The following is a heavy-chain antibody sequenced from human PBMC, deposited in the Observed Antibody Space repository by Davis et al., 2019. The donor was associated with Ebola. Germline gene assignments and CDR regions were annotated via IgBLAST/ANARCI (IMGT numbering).Heavy chain of an antibody. D-gene: IGHD3-22*01. V-gene: IGHV4-39*07. J-gene: IGHJ4*02. CDR3: ARGLYYYDSSGYYGK. CDR1: GGSISSSSYY. Sequence: SETLSLTCTVSGGSISSSSYYWGWIRQPPGKGLEWIGSIYYSGSTNYNPSLKSRVTISVDTSKNQFSLKLSSVTAADTAVYYCARGLYYYDSSGYYGKWGQGTLVTVSS. CDR2: IYYSGST.